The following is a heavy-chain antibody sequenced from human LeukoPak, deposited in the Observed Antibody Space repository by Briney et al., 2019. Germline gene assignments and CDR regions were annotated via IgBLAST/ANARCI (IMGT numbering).Heavy chain of an antibody. CDR1: GGSFSGYY. V-gene: IGHV4-34*01. D-gene: IGHD6-19*01. Sequence: PSETLSLTCAVYGGSFSGYYWSWIRQPPGKGLEWIGEINHSGSTNYNPSLKSRVPISVDTSKNQFSLRLTSVTAADTAVYYCARHKYSSGWYETDYWGQGTLVTVSS. CDR3: ARHKYSSGWYETDY. J-gene: IGHJ4*02. CDR2: INHSGST.